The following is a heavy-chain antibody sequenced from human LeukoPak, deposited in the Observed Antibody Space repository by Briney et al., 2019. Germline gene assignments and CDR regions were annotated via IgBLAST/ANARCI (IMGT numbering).Heavy chain of an antibody. CDR2: ISGSGGST. J-gene: IGHJ6*03. D-gene: IGHD3-22*01. Sequence: GGTLRLSCAASGFTFSSYGMSWVRQAPGKGLEWVSAISGSGGSTYYADSVKGRFTISRDNSKNTLYLQMNSLRAEDTAVYYCAKAPYYYDSSGQTPGDYYYMDVWGKGTTVTISS. CDR1: GFTFSSYG. CDR3: AKAPYYYDSSGQTPGDYYYMDV. V-gene: IGHV3-23*01.